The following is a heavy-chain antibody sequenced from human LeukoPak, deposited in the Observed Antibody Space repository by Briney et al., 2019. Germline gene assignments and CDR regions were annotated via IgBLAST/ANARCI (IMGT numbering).Heavy chain of an antibody. D-gene: IGHD6-25*01. CDR3: ARTTSMTASGYDY. Sequence: ASVTVSCKASVYTFTNYHINWVRQASGQGLAWMTWINPDTGDKGYARKFQDRVTITTDTSISTAYMELSSLSSEDTAVYFCARTTSMTASGYDYWGQGTLVSVSS. V-gene: IGHV1-8*03. CDR1: VYTFTNYH. CDR2: INPDTGDK. J-gene: IGHJ4*02.